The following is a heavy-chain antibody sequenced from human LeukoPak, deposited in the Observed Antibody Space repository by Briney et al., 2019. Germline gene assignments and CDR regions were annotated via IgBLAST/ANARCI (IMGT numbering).Heavy chain of an antibody. CDR2: ISGSGGST. Sequence: GGSLRLSCAASGFTFSSYAMSWVRQAPGKGLEWVSAISGSGGSTYYADSVKGRFTISRDNSKNTLDLQMNSLRAEDTAVYYCASFTIFGVDAFDIWGQGTMVTVS. CDR3: ASFTIFGVDAFDI. J-gene: IGHJ3*02. CDR1: GFTFSSYA. D-gene: IGHD3-3*01. V-gene: IGHV3-23*01.